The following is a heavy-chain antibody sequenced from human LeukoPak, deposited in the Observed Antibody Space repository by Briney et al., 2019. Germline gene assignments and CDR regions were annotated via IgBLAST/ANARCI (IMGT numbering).Heavy chain of an antibody. Sequence: GGSLRLSCTASGFTFRDYNINWFRQAPGRGLEWVGFIRSKADGGTTEYAASVKGRFTISRDDSKNVAYLQINNLRAEDTALYYCARDDRPSGHDFDYWGQGTLVTVSS. CDR1: GFTFRDYN. CDR2: IRSKADGGTT. D-gene: IGHD6-6*01. J-gene: IGHJ4*02. V-gene: IGHV3-49*03. CDR3: ARDDRPSGHDFDY.